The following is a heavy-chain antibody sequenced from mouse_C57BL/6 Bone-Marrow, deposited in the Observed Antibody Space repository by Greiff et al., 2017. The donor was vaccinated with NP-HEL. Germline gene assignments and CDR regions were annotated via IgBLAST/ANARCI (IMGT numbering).Heavy chain of an antibody. CDR1: GYSITSGYY. Sequence: EVQLQQSGPGLVKPSQSLSLTCSVTGYSITSGYYWNWIRQFPGNKLEWMGYISYDGSNNYNPSLKNRISITRDTSKNQFFLKLNSVTTEDTATYYCAREGPYDYDAFDYWGQGTTLTVSS. CDR2: ISYDGSN. D-gene: IGHD2-4*01. CDR3: AREGPYDYDAFDY. V-gene: IGHV3-6*01. J-gene: IGHJ2*01.